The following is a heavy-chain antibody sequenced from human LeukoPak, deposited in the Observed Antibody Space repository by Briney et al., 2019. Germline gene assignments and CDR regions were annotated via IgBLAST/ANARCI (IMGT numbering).Heavy chain of an antibody. J-gene: IGHJ6*02. Sequence: GGSLRLSCAASGFSFSTYSMNWVRRAPGKGLEWVSSISSSSSYIYYADSVKGRFTISRDNAKNSLYLQMNSLRAEDTAVYYCARDSWSYYYGSGSYSDYYYYYGMDVWGQGTTVTVSS. CDR2: ISSSSSYI. CDR1: GFSFSTYS. CDR3: ARDSWSYYYGSGSYSDYYYYYGMDV. V-gene: IGHV3-21*01. D-gene: IGHD3-10*01.